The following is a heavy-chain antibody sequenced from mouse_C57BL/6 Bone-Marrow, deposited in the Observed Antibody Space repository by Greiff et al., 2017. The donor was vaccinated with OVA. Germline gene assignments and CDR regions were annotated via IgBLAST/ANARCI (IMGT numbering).Heavy chain of an antibody. Sequence: QVQLQQSGAELAKPGASVKLSCKASGYTFTSYWMHWVKQRPGQGLEWIGDINPSSGYTKYNQKFKDKATLTADKSSSTAYMQLSSLTSEDSAVFCCASLYHEDYWGQGTTLTVSS. D-gene: IGHD2-4*01. CDR3: ASLYHEDY. V-gene: IGHV1-7*01. CDR2: INPSSGYT. CDR1: GYTFTSYW. J-gene: IGHJ2*01.